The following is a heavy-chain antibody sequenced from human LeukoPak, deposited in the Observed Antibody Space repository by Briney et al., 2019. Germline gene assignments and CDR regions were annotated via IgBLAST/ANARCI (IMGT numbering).Heavy chain of an antibody. CDR2: FDPEDGET. Sequence: ASVKVSCKVSGYTLTELSMHWVRQAPGKGLEWMGGFDPEDGETIYAQKFQGRVTMTEDTSTDTAYMELSSLRSEDTAVYYCATDLAIAVAGHDAFDIWGQGTMVTVSS. CDR3: ATDLAIAVAGHDAFDI. D-gene: IGHD6-19*01. V-gene: IGHV1-24*01. CDR1: GYTLTELS. J-gene: IGHJ3*02.